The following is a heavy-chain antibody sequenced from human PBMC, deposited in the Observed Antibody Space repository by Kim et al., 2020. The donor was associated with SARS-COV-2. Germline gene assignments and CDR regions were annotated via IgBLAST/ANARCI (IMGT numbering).Heavy chain of an antibody. D-gene: IGHD3-22*01. V-gene: IGHV3-23*01. CDR3: AKAYYYDSSGYLIQGYFDN. Sequence: GGSLRLSCAASGFTFSSYAMSWVRQAPGKGLEWVSAISGSGGSTYYADSVKGRFTISRDNSKNTLYLQMNSLRAEDTAVYYCAKAYYYDSSGYLIQGYFDNWGQGTLVTVSS. CDR1: GFTFSSYA. J-gene: IGHJ4*02. CDR2: ISGSGGST.